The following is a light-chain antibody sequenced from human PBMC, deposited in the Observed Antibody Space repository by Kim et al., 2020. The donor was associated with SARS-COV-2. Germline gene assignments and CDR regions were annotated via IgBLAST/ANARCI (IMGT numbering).Light chain of an antibody. Sequence: QGKPASITRGGDNIGDKSVPCYQQGPGRAPVLVMYYDSDRPSGIPERFSGSNSGNTATLTISRVEAGDEADYYCQVWDSGSDHPVFGGGTQLTVL. CDR2: YDS. V-gene: IGLV3-21*04. CDR3: QVWDSGSDHPV. J-gene: IGLJ2*01. CDR1: NIGDKS.